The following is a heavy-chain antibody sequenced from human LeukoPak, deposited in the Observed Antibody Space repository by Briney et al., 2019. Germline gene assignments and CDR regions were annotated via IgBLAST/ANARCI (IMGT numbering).Heavy chain of an antibody. CDR3: ARKHLESSSCYLAFDY. CDR1: GFTFDDYA. CDR2: ISGDGGST. V-gene: IGHV3-43*02. Sequence: GGSLRLSCAASGFTFDDYAMHWVRQAPGKGLEWVSLISGDGGSTNYADSVKGRFTISRDNSKNSLYLQMNSLRTEDTALYYCARKHLESSSCYLAFDYWGQGTLVTVSS. D-gene: IGHD6-13*01. J-gene: IGHJ4*02.